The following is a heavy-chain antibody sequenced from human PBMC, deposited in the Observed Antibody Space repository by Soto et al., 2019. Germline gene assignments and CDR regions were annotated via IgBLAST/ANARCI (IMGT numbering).Heavy chain of an antibody. CDR3: AHRSGRGDHGYYMDV. Sequence: QITLKESGPTLVKPTQTLTLTCTFSGFSLNTSGVGVGWIRQPPGKALEWLALIYWDDDKRYSPCLNRRLTISKDTSKNPVVLTMTNMDPLDTAPYYCAHRSGRGDHGYYMDVWGKGTTVTVSS. CDR1: GFSLNTSGVG. V-gene: IGHV2-5*02. J-gene: IGHJ6*03. CDR2: IYWDDDK. D-gene: IGHD4-17*01.